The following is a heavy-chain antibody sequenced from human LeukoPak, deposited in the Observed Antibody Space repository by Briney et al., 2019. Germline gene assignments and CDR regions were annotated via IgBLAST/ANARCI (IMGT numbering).Heavy chain of an antibody. J-gene: IGHJ4*02. CDR2: INHSGST. CDR1: GGSFSGYY. V-gene: IGHV4-34*01. CDR3: ARAGQDPLDIVVVPAAKYFDY. Sequence: PSETLSLTCAVYGGSFSGYYWSWIRQPPGKGLEWIGEINHSGSTNYNPSLKSRVTISVGTSKNQFSLKLSSVTAADTAVYYCARAGQDPLDIVVVPAAKYFDYWGQGTLVTVSS. D-gene: IGHD2-2*01.